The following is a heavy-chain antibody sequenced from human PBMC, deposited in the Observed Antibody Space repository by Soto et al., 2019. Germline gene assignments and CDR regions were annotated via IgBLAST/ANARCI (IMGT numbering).Heavy chain of an antibody. J-gene: IGHJ4*02. D-gene: IGHD2-15*01. Sequence: QVQLVQSGAEVKKPGSSVKVSCKASGGTFSRYAINWVRQAPGHGLEWMGGIIPLFGTANYAQKFQGRVMITADESASTAHMELRSLRSEETAVYYCARDYGHDCGGGNCYFYFWGQGTLVTVSS. CDR3: ARDYGHDCGGGNCYFYF. V-gene: IGHV1-69*01. CDR1: GGTFSRYA. CDR2: IIPLFGTA.